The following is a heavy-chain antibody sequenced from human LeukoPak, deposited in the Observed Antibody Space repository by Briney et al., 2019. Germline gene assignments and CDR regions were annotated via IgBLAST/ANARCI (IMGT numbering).Heavy chain of an antibody. Sequence: GESLKISCKGSGYSFTNYWIGWVRQMPGKGLEWMGIIYPADSDTRYSPSFQGQVTISADKSISTAYLQGTSLKASDTAMYYCARGTKPYTTSWYDAFDIWGQGTMVTVSS. D-gene: IGHD6-13*01. CDR1: GYSFTNYW. V-gene: IGHV5-51*01. J-gene: IGHJ3*02. CDR2: IYPADSDT. CDR3: ARGTKPYTTSWYDAFDI.